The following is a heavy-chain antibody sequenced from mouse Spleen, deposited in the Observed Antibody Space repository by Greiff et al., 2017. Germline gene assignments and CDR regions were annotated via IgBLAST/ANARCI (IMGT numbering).Heavy chain of an antibody. D-gene: IGHD3-2*02. J-gene: IGHJ2*01. CDR1: GYTFTSYW. Sequence: QVQLQQPGAELVKPGASVKLSCKASGYTFTSYWMQWVKQRPGQGLEWIGEIDPSDSYTNYNQKFKGKATLTVDTSSSTAYMQLSSLTSEDSAVYYCARQAWDYFDYWGQGTTLTGSS. CDR2: IDPSDSYT. V-gene: IGHV1-50*01. CDR3: ARQAWDYFDY.